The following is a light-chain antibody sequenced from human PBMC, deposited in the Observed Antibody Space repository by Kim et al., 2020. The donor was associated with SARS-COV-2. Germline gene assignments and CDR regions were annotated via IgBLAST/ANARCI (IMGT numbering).Light chain of an antibody. CDR1: SSDIGRYNY. Sequence: GQSVPISCTGTSSDIGRYNYVSWYQHHPGKAPKLMISEVSKRPSGVPDRFSGSKSGNTASLTISGLQTEDEADYYCGSYAGSKTFLFGGGTQLTVL. J-gene: IGLJ3*02. CDR2: EVS. CDR3: GSYAGSKTFL. V-gene: IGLV2-8*01.